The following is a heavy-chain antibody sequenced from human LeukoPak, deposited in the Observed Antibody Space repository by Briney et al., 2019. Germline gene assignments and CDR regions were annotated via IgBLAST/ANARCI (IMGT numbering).Heavy chain of an antibody. V-gene: IGHV4-34*01. CDR2: INHSGST. CDR1: GGSFSGYY. D-gene: IGHD3-10*01. J-gene: IGHJ4*02. Sequence: SETLSLTCAVYGGSFSGYYWSWIRQPPGKGLEWIGEINHSGSTNYNQSLKSRVTISVDTSKNQFSLKLSSVTAADTAVYYCARMVRYGSGSYPPAPFDYWGQGTLVTVSS. CDR3: ARMVRYGSGSYPPAPFDY.